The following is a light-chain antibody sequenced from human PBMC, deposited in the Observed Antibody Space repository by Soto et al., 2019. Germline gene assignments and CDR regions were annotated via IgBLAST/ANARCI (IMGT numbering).Light chain of an antibody. CDR2: GAS. CDR3: QQYNNWPRT. Sequence: EIVMTQSPATLSVSPGERATLSCRASQSVSSNLAWYQQKPGQAPRLLIYGASTRATGIPARFSGSGSGTEFILTISSLQSEDFAVYYCQQYNNWPRTFGKGTKV. CDR1: QSVSSN. J-gene: IGKJ1*01. V-gene: IGKV3-15*01.